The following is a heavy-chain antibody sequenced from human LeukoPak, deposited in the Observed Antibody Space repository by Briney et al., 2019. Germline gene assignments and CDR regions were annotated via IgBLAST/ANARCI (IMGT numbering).Heavy chain of an antibody. CDR2: IKEDGSAQ. CDR1: GFSFRNNW. CDR3: ARRKNYYDSSGYYTIYYFDY. Sequence: GGSLRLSCAASGFSFRNNWMTWVRQAPGKGLEWVAHIKEDGSAQNYIDSVKGRFTISRDNAKNSLYLQMNSLRAEDTAVYYCARRKNYYDSSGYYTIYYFDYWGQGTLVTVSS. V-gene: IGHV3-7*03. D-gene: IGHD3-22*01. J-gene: IGHJ4*02.